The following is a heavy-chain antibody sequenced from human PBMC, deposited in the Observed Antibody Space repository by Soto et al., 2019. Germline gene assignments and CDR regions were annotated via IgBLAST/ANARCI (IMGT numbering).Heavy chain of an antibody. V-gene: IGHV2-5*02. J-gene: IGHJ4*02. Sequence: QITLNESGPTLVKPMQTLTLTCNFSGFSLDSTAVGVGWLRQPPGKALECLALIYWDGDKRYNPSLTNRVIITKDTSKNQVVLTMTDMAPADTGTYFCVHFILGGTFVRGLTFDYWGQGVLVTVSS. D-gene: IGHD3-10*01. CDR2: IYWDGDK. CDR1: GFSLDSTAVG. CDR3: VHFILGGTFVRGLTFDY.